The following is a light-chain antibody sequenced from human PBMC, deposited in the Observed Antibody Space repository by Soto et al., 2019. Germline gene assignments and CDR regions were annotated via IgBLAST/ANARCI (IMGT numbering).Light chain of an antibody. V-gene: IGKV3-15*01. CDR1: QSVSSY. CDR2: GAS. Sequence: EIVLTQSPATLSLSPGERATLSCRASQSVSSYLAWYQQNPGQAPRLLIYGASTRATGIPARFSGSGSSTEFTLTISSLQSEDFAVYYCQQYHDWPLTFGGGTKVDIK. CDR3: QQYHDWPLT. J-gene: IGKJ4*01.